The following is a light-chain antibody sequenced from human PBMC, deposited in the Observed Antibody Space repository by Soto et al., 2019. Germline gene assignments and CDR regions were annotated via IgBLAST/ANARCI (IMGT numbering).Light chain of an antibody. CDR2: GAS. V-gene: IGKV3D-20*02. Sequence: EIVLTQSPGTLSLSPGERATLSCRASQSVGGTYLAWYRQRPGQTPRLLIYGASTRATGIPDRFSGSGSGTDFTLTISRLEPEDFAVYYCQQRSNWPPRITFGQGTRLEIK. CDR1: QSVGGTY. J-gene: IGKJ5*01. CDR3: QQRSNWPPRIT.